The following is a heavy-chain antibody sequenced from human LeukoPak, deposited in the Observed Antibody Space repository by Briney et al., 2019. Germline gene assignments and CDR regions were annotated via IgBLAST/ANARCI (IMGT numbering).Heavy chain of an antibody. CDR3: AREYVYYDSSGYPYFDY. CDR1: GYTFSSYG. J-gene: IGHJ4*02. V-gene: IGHV3-23*01. CDR2: ISGSGGST. Sequence: GGSLRLSCAASGYTFSSYGMSWVRQAPGKGLEWVSAISGSGGSTYYADSVKGRFTISRDNSKNTLCLQMNSLRAEDTAVFYCAREYVYYDSSGYPYFDYWGQGTLVTVSS. D-gene: IGHD3-22*01.